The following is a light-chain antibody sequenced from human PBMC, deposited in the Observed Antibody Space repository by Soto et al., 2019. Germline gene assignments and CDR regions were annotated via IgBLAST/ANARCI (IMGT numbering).Light chain of an antibody. J-gene: IGKJ1*01. Sequence: DIQMTQSPSSLYASVGDRVTITCRASQSISRWVAWYQQKPGKAPKVLIYKASSLESGVTSRFSGSGSGTEFTLTISSLQADDFATYYCQQYMTYPETFGQGTKVEI. V-gene: IGKV1-5*03. CDR2: KAS. CDR1: QSISRW. CDR3: QQYMTYPET.